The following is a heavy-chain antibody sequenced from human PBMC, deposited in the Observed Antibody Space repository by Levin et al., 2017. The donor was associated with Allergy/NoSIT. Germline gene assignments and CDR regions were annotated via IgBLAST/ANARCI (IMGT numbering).Heavy chain of an antibody. CDR3: ARDPSPRYFGSGSPPGDY. J-gene: IGHJ4*02. CDR2: ISGYSGDT. Sequence: ASVKVSCKTSGYTFNSYGLSWVRQAPGQGLEWMGWISGYSGDTKYAQKLQGRVTMTRDTSTSTAYMELRSLRSDDTAVYFCARDPSPRYFGSGSPPGDYWGQGTLVTVSS. CDR1: GYTFNSYG. V-gene: IGHV1-18*01. D-gene: IGHD3-10*01.